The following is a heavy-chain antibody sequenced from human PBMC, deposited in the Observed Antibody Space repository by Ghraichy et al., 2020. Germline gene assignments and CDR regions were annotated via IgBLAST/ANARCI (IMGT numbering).Heavy chain of an antibody. CDR2: IIPILGIA. V-gene: IGHV1-69*04. D-gene: IGHD4-17*01. J-gene: IGHJ6*02. CDR1: GGTFSSYA. Sequence: SVKVSCKASGGTFSSYAISWVRQAPGQGLEWMGRIIPILGIANYAQKFQGRVTITADKSTSTAYMELSSLRSEDTAVYYCASSPPTYDYGDYTWGMDVWGQGTTVTVSS. CDR3: ASSPPTYDYGDYTWGMDV.